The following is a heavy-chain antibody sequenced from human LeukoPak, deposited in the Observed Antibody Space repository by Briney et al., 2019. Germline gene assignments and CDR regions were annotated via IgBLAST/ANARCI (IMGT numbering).Heavy chain of an antibody. D-gene: IGHD1-1*01. V-gene: IGHV4-59*01. CDR1: GGSISSYY. CDR3: AREGTAGTNLNWFDP. J-gene: IGHJ5*02. Sequence: SETLSLTCTVSGGSISSYYWSWIRQRPGKGLEWIGYISYSGSTNFNPSLKSRVTISVDTSKNQFSLKLSSVTAADTAVYYCAREGTAGTNLNWFDPWGQGTLVTVSS. CDR2: ISYSGST.